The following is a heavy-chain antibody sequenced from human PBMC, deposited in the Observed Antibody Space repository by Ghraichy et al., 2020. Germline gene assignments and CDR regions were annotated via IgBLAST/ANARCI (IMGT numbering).Heavy chain of an antibody. CDR3: ARGSRVVRFYYYDGMDV. D-gene: IGHD4-23*01. Sequence: GGSLRLSCVGSGFPFSSYSFNWVRQSPGKGLEWISYITGSGRTKSYADSVKGRFTISRDNAQNSLYLQMNSLRDEDTAVYYCARGSRVVRFYYYDGMDVWGQGTTVTGSS. CDR2: ITGSGRTK. CDR1: GFPFSSYS. J-gene: IGHJ6*02. V-gene: IGHV3-48*02.